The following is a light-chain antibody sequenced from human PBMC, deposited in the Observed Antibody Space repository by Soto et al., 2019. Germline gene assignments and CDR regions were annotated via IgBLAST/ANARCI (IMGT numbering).Light chain of an antibody. Sequence: DIQMTQSPSILSASVGDRVTITCRASQSISSWLAWYQQKPGKAPNLLIHKASHLESGVPSRFSGSGSGTEFTLIISNLQPDDFATYYCQQFKDYVWTFGQGTKVDIK. V-gene: IGKV1-5*03. CDR3: QQFKDYVWT. CDR2: KAS. J-gene: IGKJ1*01. CDR1: QSISSW.